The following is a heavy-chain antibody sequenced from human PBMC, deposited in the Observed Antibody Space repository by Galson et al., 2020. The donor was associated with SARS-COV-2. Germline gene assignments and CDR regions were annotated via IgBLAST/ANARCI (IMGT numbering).Heavy chain of an antibody. CDR1: GASISNYW. CDR3: ARQDYGGNLNRFDD. D-gene: IGHD4-17*01. Sequence: ASETLSLTCSVSGASISNYWWSWLRQPPGKPLEWIGYIYNSGNTTFNPSLKSRFTISADTSKNQFSLRVTSVTAADTAMYYCARQDYGGNLNRFDDWCQGTLGAVSS. CDR2: IYNSGNT. J-gene: IGHJ4*02. V-gene: IGHV4-59*08.